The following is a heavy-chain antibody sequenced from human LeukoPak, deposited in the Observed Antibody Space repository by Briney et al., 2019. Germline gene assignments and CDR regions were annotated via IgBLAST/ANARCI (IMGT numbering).Heavy chain of an antibody. CDR3: AKEAYSGYDFDY. CDR2: INHNSGGT. J-gene: IGHJ4*02. Sequence: ASVKVSCKASGYTFTGYYMHWVRQAPGQGLEWMGWINHNSGGTNYAQKFQGRVTMTRDTSISTAYMELSRLRSDDTAVYYCAKEAYSGYDFDYWGQGTLVTVSS. D-gene: IGHD5-12*01. CDR1: GYTFTGYY. V-gene: IGHV1-2*02.